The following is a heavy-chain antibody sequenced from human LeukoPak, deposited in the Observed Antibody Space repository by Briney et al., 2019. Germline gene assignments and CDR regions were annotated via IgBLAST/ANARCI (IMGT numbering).Heavy chain of an antibody. CDR1: GFTFSSYW. D-gene: IGHD6-13*01. CDR2: ISSSSSYI. Sequence: GGSLRLSCAASGFTFSSYWMSWVRQAPGKGLEWVSSISSSSSYIYYADSVKGRFTISRDNAKNSLYLQMNSLRAEDTAVYYCARNAAAGGNMLYYMDVWGKGTTVTVSS. J-gene: IGHJ6*03. V-gene: IGHV3-21*01. CDR3: ARNAAAGGNMLYYMDV.